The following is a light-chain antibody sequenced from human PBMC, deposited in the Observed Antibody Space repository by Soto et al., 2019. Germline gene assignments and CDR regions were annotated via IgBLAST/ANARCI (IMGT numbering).Light chain of an antibody. CDR3: QQYNDWPLT. Sequence: EIVMTQSPGTLSVSPGDRATLSCRASQSLNSNLAWYQQKPGQAPRLLIYGASTRATGIPARFSGSGSGTEFTLTISSLQSEDFALYYCQQYNDWPLTFGQGTKVDIK. CDR1: QSLNSN. J-gene: IGKJ1*01. CDR2: GAS. V-gene: IGKV3-15*01.